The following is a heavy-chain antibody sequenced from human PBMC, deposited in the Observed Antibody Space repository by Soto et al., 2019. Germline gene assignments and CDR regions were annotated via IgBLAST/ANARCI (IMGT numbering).Heavy chain of an antibody. J-gene: IGHJ4*02. V-gene: IGHV4-34*01. CDR3: AVKDGSGRKPRLDY. D-gene: IGHD3-10*01. CDR2: INHSGST. Sequence: PSETLSLTCAVYGGSFSGYYWSWIRQPPGKGLEWIGEINHSGSTNYNPSLKSRVTISVDTSKNQFSLKLSSVTAADTAVYYCAVKDGSGRKPRLDYWGQGTLVTVSS. CDR1: GGSFSGYY.